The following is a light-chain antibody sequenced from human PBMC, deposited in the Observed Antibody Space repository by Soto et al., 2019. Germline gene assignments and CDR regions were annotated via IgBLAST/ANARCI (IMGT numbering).Light chain of an antibody. J-gene: IGKJ5*01. V-gene: IGKV1-39*01. CDR1: QSISSY. CDR2: AAS. Sequence: DIQMTQSPSSLSASVGDRFTITCRASQSISSYLNWYQQKPGKAPNLLICAASSLQSGVPSRFSGSGSGTDFTLTISSLQPEDFATYYCQQSYSTPITFGQGTRLEIK. CDR3: QQSYSTPIT.